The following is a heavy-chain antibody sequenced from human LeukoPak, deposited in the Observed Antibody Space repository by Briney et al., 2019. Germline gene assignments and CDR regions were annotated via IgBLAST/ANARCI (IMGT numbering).Heavy chain of an antibody. CDR1: GYTFTSYY. CDR2: INPSGGST. V-gene: IGHV1-46*01. CDR3: ARDPLLGYSSSWYVFDY. D-gene: IGHD6-13*01. J-gene: IGHJ4*02. Sequence: GASVKVSCKASGYTFTSYYMHWVRQAPGQGLEWMGIINPSGGSTSYAQKFQGRVTMTRDTSTSTVYMELSSLRSEDTAVYYCARDPLLGYSSSWYVFDYWGQGTLVTVSS.